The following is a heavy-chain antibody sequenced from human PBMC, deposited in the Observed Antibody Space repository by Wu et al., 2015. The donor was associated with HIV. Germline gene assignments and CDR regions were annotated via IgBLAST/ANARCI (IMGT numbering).Heavy chain of an antibody. J-gene: IGHJ6*02. Sequence: QDQLVQSGAEVKKPGSSVKISCKASGDGFTSYAVSWVRQAPGQGLEWMGGINPLFGTTKYAQKFQGRVTITTDEAKTIVYMELKSLTSEDTAVYYCARNTDSVATSLYSLGVWGQGTTVTVSS. CDR2: INPLFGTT. V-gene: IGHV1-69*05. CDR1: GDGFTSYA. D-gene: IGHD6-19*01. CDR3: ARNTDSVATSLYSLGV.